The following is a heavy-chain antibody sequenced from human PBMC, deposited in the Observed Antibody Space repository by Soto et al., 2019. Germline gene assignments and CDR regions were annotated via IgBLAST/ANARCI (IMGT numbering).Heavy chain of an antibody. J-gene: IGHJ6*02. CDR3: ARAQAIAAAADGDYYYYYGIDV. D-gene: IGHD6-13*01. CDR1: GGTFSSYA. Sequence: ASVKVSCKASGGTFSSYAISWVRQAPGQGREWMGGIIPLFGTANYAQKFQGRVTITADKSTSTAYMELSSLRSEDTAVYYCARAQAIAAAADGDYYYYYGIDVWGQGTTVTVSS. V-gene: IGHV1-69*06. CDR2: IIPLFGTA.